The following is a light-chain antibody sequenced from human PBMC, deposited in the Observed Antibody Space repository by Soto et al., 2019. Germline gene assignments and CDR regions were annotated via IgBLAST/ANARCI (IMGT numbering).Light chain of an antibody. J-gene: IGLJ1*01. CDR2: GNS. CDR1: SSNIGAHYD. CDR3: QSYDNSLSVYV. V-gene: IGLV1-40*01. Sequence: QPVLTQPPSESGAPGQRVTISCTGSSSNIGAHYDVHWYQQLPGTAPKLLIYGNSNRPSGVPDRFSGSKSGTSASLAITGLQAEDEADYYCQSYDNSLSVYVFGTGTKVTVL.